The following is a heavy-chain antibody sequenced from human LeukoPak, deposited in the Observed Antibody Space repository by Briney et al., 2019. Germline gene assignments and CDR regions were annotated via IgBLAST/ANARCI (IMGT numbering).Heavy chain of an antibody. Sequence: ASVKVSCKASGYTFTNHDINWVRQATGQGLEWMGWMNPNSGNTGYAQKFQGRVTITRNTSISTAYMELSSLRSEDTAVYYCGREALGGDADYWGQGTLVTVSS. CDR3: GREALGGDADY. CDR1: GYTFTNHD. V-gene: IGHV1-8*01. J-gene: IGHJ4*02. D-gene: IGHD2-21*02. CDR2: MNPNSGNT.